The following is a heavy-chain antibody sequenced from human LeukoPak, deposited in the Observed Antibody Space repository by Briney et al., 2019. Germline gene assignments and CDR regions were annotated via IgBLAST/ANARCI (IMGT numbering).Heavy chain of an antibody. CDR1: SGSISSYP. V-gene: IGHV4-59*01. J-gene: IGHJ3*02. D-gene: IGHD3-3*01. Sequence: SETLSLTCTVSSGSISSYPWSWIRQPPGKGLEWIGYIYYSGSTNYNPSLKSRVTISVDTSKKQLSLKLRSVTAADTAVYYCARFLELLDAFDIWGQGTMVTVSS. CDR3: ARFLELLDAFDI. CDR2: IYYSGST.